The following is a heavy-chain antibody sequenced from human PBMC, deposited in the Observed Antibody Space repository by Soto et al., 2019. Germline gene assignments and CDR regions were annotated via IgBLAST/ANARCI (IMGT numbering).Heavy chain of an antibody. D-gene: IGHD2-2*01. CDR2: ISSSSSYI. J-gene: IGHJ3*02. CDR1: GFTFSSYS. V-gene: IGHV3-21*01. Sequence: EVQLVESGGGLVKPGGSLRLSCAASGFTFSSYSMNWVRQAPGKGLEWVSSISSSSSYIYYADSVKGRFTISRDNAKNSLYLQMNSLRAEDTAVYYCAGERDVVVPAAMTVFDIWGQGTMVTVSS. CDR3: AGERDVVVPAAMTVFDI.